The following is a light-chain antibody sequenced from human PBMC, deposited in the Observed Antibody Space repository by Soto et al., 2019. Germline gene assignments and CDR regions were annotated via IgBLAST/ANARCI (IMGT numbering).Light chain of an antibody. V-gene: IGKV3-20*01. CDR2: GAS. CDR3: QQNDSSPRT. J-gene: IGKJ1*01. CDR1: QSVSSSY. Sequence: EIVLTQSPGTLSLSPGERATLSCRASQSVSSSYLAWYQQKPGPATRLLIYGASSRATGIPNRFSGSGSGTDFTLTISRLEPEDFAVYYCQQNDSSPRTFGQGTKVEIK.